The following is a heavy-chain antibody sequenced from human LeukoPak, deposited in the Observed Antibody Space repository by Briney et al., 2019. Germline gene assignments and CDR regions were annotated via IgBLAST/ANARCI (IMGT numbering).Heavy chain of an antibody. J-gene: IGHJ4*02. CDR1: GGSISSYY. CDR3: ARGGGGWYYFDY. CDR2: IYYSGST. V-gene: IGHV4-59*01. D-gene: IGHD6-19*01. Sequence: SETLSLTCTVSGGSISSYYWSWIRQPPGKGLEWIGYIYYSGSTNYNPSLKSRVTISVDTSKNQFSLKLSSVTAADMAVYYCARGGGGWYYFDYWGQGTLVTVSS.